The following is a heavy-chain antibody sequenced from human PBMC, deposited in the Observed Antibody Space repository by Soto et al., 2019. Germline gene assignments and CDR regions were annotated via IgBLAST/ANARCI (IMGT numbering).Heavy chain of an antibody. CDR1: RFTFSSWG. V-gene: IGHV3-30*18. CDR3: AKSGYGHGYIDY. D-gene: IGHD5-18*01. Sequence: QVQLVESGGGVVQPGRSLRLSCAASRFTFSSWGMYWVRQAPGKGLEWVALISSDGSNKYYADSVKGRFTISRDNSENTLYLQMDSLRTYDTAVYYCAKSGYGHGYIDYWGQGTLVTVSS. CDR2: ISSDGSNK. J-gene: IGHJ4*02.